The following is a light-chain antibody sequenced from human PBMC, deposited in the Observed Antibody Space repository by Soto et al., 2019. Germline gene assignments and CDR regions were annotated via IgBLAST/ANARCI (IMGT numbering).Light chain of an antibody. CDR3: QTADTSLSVV. V-gene: IGLV1-40*01. Sequence: QSVLTQPPSVSGAPGQRVTISCTGSSSNIGAGYGVHWYQQLPGAAPKLLIYGNTNRPSGVPDRISGSQSGTSASLAITGLQAEDEADYYCQTADTSLSVVFGGGT. CDR2: GNT. CDR1: SSNIGAGYG. J-gene: IGLJ2*01.